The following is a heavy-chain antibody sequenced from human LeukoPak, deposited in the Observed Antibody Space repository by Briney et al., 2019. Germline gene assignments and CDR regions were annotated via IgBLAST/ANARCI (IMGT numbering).Heavy chain of an antibody. D-gene: IGHD3-3*01. J-gene: IGHJ4*02. CDR3: ARVLGSGYSDY. V-gene: IGHV4-59*07. Sequence: SDTLSLPCTVSGGSISSYYWSWIRQPPGEGLEWLGYIHNSGTTEYHPSLKSRVTMSVDTSKNQFSLKLTSVTAADTAVYYCARVLGSGYSDYWGQGTLVTVSS. CDR1: GGSISSYY. CDR2: IHNSGTT.